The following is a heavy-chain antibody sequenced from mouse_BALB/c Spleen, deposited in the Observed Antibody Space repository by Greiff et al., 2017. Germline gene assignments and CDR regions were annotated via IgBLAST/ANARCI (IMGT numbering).Heavy chain of an antibody. V-gene: IGHV2-9*02. J-gene: IGHJ4*01. D-gene: IGHD2-14*01. CDR3: ARDGPVRRGDYYAMDY. CDR1: GFSLTSYG. CDR2: IWAGGST. Sequence: VQLQESGPGLVAPSQSLSITCTVSGFSLTSYGVHWVRQPPGKGLEWLGVIWAGGSTNYNSALMSRLSISKDNSKSQVFLKMNSLQTDDTAMYYCARDGPVRRGDYYAMDYWGQGTSVTVSS.